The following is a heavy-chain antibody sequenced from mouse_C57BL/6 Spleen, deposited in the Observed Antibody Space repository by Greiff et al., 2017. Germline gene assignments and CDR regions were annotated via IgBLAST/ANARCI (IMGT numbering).Heavy chain of an antibody. CDR1: GYAFTNYL. D-gene: IGHD2-4*01. CDR2: INPGSGGT. V-gene: IGHV1-54*01. Sequence: VKLLESGAELVRPGTSVKVSCKASGYAFTNYLIEWVKQRPGQGLEWIGVINPGSGGTNYNEKFKGKATLTADKSSSTAYMQLSSLTSEDSAVYFCARWDYGRSFYAMDYWGQGTSVTVSS. CDR3: ARWDYGRSFYAMDY. J-gene: IGHJ4*01.